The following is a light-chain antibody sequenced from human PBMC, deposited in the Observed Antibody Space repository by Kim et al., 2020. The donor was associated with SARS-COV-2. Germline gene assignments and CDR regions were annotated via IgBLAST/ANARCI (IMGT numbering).Light chain of an antibody. CDR1: KLRDKY. CDR2: QNS. J-gene: IGLJ6*01. Sequence: SVSPGKTTTITCSGDKLRDKYVYWYQQKPGQSPVLVMFQNSKRPSGIPERFSGSNSGNTATLTIRGTQTVDEADYYCQTWDRNMVIFGGGTKVTVL. CDR3: QTWDRNMVI. V-gene: IGLV3-1*01.